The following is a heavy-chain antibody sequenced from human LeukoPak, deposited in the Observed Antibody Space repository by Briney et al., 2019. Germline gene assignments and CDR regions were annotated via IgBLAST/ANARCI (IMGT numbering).Heavy chain of an antibody. D-gene: IGHD2-15*01. J-gene: IGHJ6*02. CDR3: ATYCSGASCYSGMAV. CDR2: ISSSSSTI. Sequence: GGSLRLSCAASGFTFSSYSMNWVRQAPGKGLEWVSYISSSSSTIYYADSVKGRFTISRDNSKNTLFLQMNSLRGEDTAVYYCATYCSGASCYSGMAVWGQGTTVTVYS. CDR1: GFTFSSYS. V-gene: IGHV3-48*01.